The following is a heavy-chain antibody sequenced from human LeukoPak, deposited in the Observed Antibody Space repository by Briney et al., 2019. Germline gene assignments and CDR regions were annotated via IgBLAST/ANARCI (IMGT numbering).Heavy chain of an antibody. V-gene: IGHV3-21*01. CDR2: ISSSSSYI. Sequence: GGSLRLSCAASEFTFGSYSMNWVRQAPGKGLEWVSSISSSSSYIYYAGSVKGRFTISRDNAKNSLYLQMSSLRAEDTAVYYCVVIAVAAHPHFDYWGQGTLVTVSS. CDR1: EFTFGSYS. D-gene: IGHD6-19*01. CDR3: VVIAVAAHPHFDY. J-gene: IGHJ4*02.